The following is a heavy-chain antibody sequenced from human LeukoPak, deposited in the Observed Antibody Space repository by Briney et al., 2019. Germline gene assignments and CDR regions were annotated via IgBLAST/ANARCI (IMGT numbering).Heavy chain of an antibody. CDR2: IYYSGST. Sequence: SETLSLTCTVSGGSISNYYWSWIRQPPGKGLEWIGYIYYSGSTNYNPSLKSRVTISVDTSKNQFSLKLRSVTAADTAVYYCARDPVDQPYWFFDLWGRGTLVTVSS. CDR3: ARDPVDQPYWFFDL. J-gene: IGHJ2*01. D-gene: IGHD2-2*01. V-gene: IGHV4-59*01. CDR1: GGSISNYY.